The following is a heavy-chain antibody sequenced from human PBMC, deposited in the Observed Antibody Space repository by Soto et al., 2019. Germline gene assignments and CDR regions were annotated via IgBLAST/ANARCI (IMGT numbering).Heavy chain of an antibody. CDR2: IYYSGST. Sequence: SETLSLTCTVSGGSISSSSYYWGWIRQPPGKGLEWIGSIYYSGSTYYNPSLKSRVTISVDTSKNQFSLKLSSVTAADTAVYYCARARYGDHFDYWGQGTLVTVSX. CDR1: GGSISSSSYY. V-gene: IGHV4-39*01. J-gene: IGHJ4*02. D-gene: IGHD4-17*01. CDR3: ARARYGDHFDY.